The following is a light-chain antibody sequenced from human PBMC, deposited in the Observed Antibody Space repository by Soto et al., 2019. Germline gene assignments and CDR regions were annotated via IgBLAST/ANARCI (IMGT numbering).Light chain of an antibody. CDR3: SLYTTASTYV. V-gene: IGLV1-40*01. CDR2: EVS. CDR1: SSNIGAGYD. J-gene: IGLJ1*01. Sequence: QSVLTHPPSLSGAPWQRVTISCTGSSSNIGAGYDVSWYQRPPGTGPKLVIYEVSNRPSGIPDRFSGSKSGNTASLTISGLQAEDEAEYYCSLYTTASTYVFGTGTKVTVL.